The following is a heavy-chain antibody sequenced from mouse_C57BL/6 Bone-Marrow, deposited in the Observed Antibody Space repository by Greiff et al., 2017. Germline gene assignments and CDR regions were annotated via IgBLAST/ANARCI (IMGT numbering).Heavy chain of an antibody. V-gene: IGHV14-1*01. CDR1: GFTIKVYY. J-gene: IGHJ1*03. CDR2: IDPEDGDT. D-gene: IGHD5-1-1*01. Sequence: EVQLQQSAAEFVRLGVPAKFSCTPSGFTIKVYYMVWVLQRPEQGLEWIGRIDPEDGDTEYAPKFQGKATMTADTSANTAYLQLSSLTSEDTAVYYCTTRCRNSDWYFDDRGIGSTRTVSS. CDR3: TTRCRNSDWYFDD.